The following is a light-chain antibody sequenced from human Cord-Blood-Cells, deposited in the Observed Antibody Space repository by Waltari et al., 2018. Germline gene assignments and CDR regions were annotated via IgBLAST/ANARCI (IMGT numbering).Light chain of an antibody. CDR3: NSRDSSGNHLRVV. V-gene: IGLV3-19*01. Sequence: SSELTQDPAVSVALGQTVRITCQGDSLRSNYASWYQQKPGQTHELVIYGKKNRPSGIPDRFSGSSSGNTASLTIAGARAEDEADYYCNSRDSSGNHLRVVFGGGTKLTVL. CDR1: SLRSNY. CDR2: GKK. J-gene: IGLJ2*01.